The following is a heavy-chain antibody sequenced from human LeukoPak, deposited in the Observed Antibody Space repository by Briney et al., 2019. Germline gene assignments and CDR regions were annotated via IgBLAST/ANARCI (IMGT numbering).Heavy chain of an antibody. CDR1: GGSISNYY. J-gene: IGHJ3*02. CDR2: IYYSGSI. Sequence: SETLFLTCTVSGGSISNYYWSWIRQSPGKGLEWIGYIYYSGSINYNPSLRSRVTISVDTFKNQFTLKLSSVTAADTALYYCARHVYSSSWQGAFDIWGQGTMVTVSS. V-gene: IGHV4-59*08. D-gene: IGHD6-13*01. CDR3: ARHVYSSSWQGAFDI.